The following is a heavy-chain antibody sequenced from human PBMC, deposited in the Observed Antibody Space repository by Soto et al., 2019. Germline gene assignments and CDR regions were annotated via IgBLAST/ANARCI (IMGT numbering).Heavy chain of an antibody. CDR1: GDSVTRSNW. V-gene: IGHV4-4*02. CDR3: ATSGWSEDFYYYYGMGV. D-gene: IGHD6-19*01. Sequence: SETLSLTCAVSGDSVTRSNWWSWVRQSPGKGLEWIGEIYHSGNTKYNPSLKSRVTMSVDKSKNQFSLNLASVTAADTAVYYCATSGWSEDFYYYYGMGVWGPGTTVTVSS. J-gene: IGHJ6*02. CDR2: IYHSGNT.